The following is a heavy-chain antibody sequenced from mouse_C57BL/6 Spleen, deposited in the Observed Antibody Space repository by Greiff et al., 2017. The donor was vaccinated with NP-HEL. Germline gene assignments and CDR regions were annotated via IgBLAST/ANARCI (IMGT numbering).Heavy chain of an antibody. CDR2: IDPSDSYT. D-gene: IGHD3-3*01. Sequence: VQLQQPGAELVKPGASVKLSCKASGYTFTSYWMQWVKQRPGQGLEWIGEIDPSDSYTNYNQKFKGKATLTVDTSSSTAYMQLSSLTSEDSAVYYCARGDGGYFDVWGTGTTVTVSS. V-gene: IGHV1-50*01. J-gene: IGHJ1*03. CDR3: ARGDGGYFDV. CDR1: GYTFTSYW.